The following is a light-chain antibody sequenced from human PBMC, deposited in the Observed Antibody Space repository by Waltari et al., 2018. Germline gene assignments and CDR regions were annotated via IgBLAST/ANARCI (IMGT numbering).Light chain of an antibody. CDR3: QVWDANTDPGV. CDR1: NIERKS. CDR2: YDS. J-gene: IGLJ1*01. Sequence: SYVLTQPPSVAAAPGETARVTCGGNNIERKSVHWYQQKPGQAPVLVISYDSDRPSGNPERFSGSNSGDTATLTISRVEAGDEADYYCQVWDANTDPGVFGTGTEVTVL. V-gene: IGLV3-21*01.